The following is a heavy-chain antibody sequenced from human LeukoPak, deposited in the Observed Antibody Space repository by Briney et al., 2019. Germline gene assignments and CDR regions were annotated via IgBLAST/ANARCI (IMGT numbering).Heavy chain of an antibody. J-gene: IGHJ5*02. Sequence: PGGSLRLSCAASGFTFRSYAMSWVRQAPGKGLEWVSAIGSGGVDTHYADSVKGCFTISRDNSKNTLYLQMNSLSAADTAVFYCARPGVTTAGTRWFDPWGQGTLVTVSS. D-gene: IGHD6-13*01. CDR1: GFTFRSYA. V-gene: IGHV3-23*01. CDR3: ARPGVTTAGTRWFDP. CDR2: IGSGGVDT.